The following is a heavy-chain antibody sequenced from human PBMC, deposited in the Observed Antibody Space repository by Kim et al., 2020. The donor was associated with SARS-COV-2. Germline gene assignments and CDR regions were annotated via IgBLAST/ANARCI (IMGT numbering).Heavy chain of an antibody. D-gene: IGHD3-9*01. J-gene: IGHJ5*02. CDR1: GYTFTSYA. CDR3: ARDYDILTGILEGPWFDP. V-gene: IGHV7-4-1*02. CDR2: INTNTGNP. Sequence: ASVKVSCKASGYTFTSYAMNWVRQAPGQGLEWMGWINTNTGNPTYAQGFTGRFVFSLDTSVSTAYLQISSLKAEDTAVYYCARDYDILTGILEGPWFDPWGQGTLVTVSS.